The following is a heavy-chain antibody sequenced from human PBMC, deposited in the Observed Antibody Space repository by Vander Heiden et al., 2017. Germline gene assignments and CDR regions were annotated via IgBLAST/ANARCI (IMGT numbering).Heavy chain of an antibody. CDR3: AKEPIAVSGRNAFNI. J-gene: IGHJ3*02. CDR1: GFTFSSYG. V-gene: IGHV3-30*18. D-gene: IGHD6-19*01. CDR2: ISYDGSVQ. Sequence: QVELVESGGGVVQAGKSLRLSCAAPGFTFSSYGMHWVRLAPGKGLEWLAVISYDGSVQYYADSVKGRFTISRDDSKNTLYLQINSLRSEDTAVYYCAKEPIAVSGRNAFNIWGQGTVVTVSS.